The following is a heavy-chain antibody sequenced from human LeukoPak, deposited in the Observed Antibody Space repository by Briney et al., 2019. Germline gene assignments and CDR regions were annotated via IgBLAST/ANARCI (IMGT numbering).Heavy chain of an antibody. CDR2: INHSGST. D-gene: IGHD6-19*01. J-gene: IGHJ5*02. Sequence: ASETLSLTCAVYGGSFSGYYWSWIRQPPGKGLEWIGEINHSGSTNYNPSLKSRVTISVDTSKNQFSLKLSSVTAADTAVYYCATAVAGLVGPWGQGTLVTVSS. V-gene: IGHV4-34*01. CDR1: GGSFSGYY. CDR3: ATAVAGLVGP.